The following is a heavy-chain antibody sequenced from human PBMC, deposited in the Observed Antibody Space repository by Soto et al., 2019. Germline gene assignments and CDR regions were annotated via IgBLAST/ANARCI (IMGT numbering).Heavy chain of an antibody. CDR3: AKSLGGGHYYYYKDV. CDR2: ISGSGGST. D-gene: IGHD3-16*01. J-gene: IGHJ6*03. Sequence: GGSLRLSCAASGFTFSSYAMSWVRQAPGKGLEWVSAISGSGGSTYYADSVKGRFTISRDNAKNTLYLQMNSLRAEDTAVYYCAKSLGGGHYYYYKDVWGKGTTVTVSS. CDR1: GFTFSSYA. V-gene: IGHV3-23*01.